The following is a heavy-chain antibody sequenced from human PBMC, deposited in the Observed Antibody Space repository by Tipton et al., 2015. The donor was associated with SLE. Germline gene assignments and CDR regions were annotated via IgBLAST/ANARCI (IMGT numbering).Heavy chain of an antibody. CDR1: GFTFSSYS. V-gene: IGHV3-21*04. CDR2: ISSSSSYI. Sequence: GSLRLSCAASGFTFSSYSMNWVRQAPGKGLEWVSSISSSSSYIYYADSVKGRFTISRDNSKNTLYLQMNSLRAEDTAVYYCARDLLGRDYYDSSGYDAFDIWGQGTMVTVSS. J-gene: IGHJ3*02. D-gene: IGHD3-22*01. CDR3: ARDLLGRDYYDSSGYDAFDI.